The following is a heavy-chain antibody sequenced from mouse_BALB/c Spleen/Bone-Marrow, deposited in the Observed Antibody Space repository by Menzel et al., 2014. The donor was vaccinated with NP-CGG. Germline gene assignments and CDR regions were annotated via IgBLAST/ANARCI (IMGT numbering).Heavy chain of an antibody. CDR1: GYTFTGYW. CDR3: ARDSITTVVATDY. J-gene: IGHJ2*01. CDR2: IDPSDSYT. Sequence: VQLQQSGAELVKPGASVKLSCKASGYTFTGYWMHWVKQRPGQGLEWIGEIDPSDSYTNYNQKFKGKATLTVDKSSSTAYMQLSSLTSEDSAVYYCARDSITTVVATDYWGQGTTLTVSS. D-gene: IGHD1-1*01. V-gene: IGHV1-69*02.